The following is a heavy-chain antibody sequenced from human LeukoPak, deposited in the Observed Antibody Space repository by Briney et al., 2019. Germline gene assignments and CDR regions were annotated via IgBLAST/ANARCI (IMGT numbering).Heavy chain of an antibody. CDR1: GFTFSSYA. CDR3: AKSPNPPKYYDFWSGYSSWFDP. D-gene: IGHD3-3*01. J-gene: IGHJ5*02. CDR2: ISGSGGST. Sequence: PGGSLRLSCAASGFTFSSYAMSWVRQAPGKGLEWVSAISGSGGSTYYADSVKGRFTISRDNSENTLYLQMNSLRAEDTAVYYCAKSPNPPKYYDFWSGYSSWFDPWGQGTLVTVSS. V-gene: IGHV3-23*01.